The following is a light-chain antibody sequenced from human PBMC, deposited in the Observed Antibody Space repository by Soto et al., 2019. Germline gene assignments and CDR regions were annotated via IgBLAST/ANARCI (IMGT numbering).Light chain of an antibody. J-gene: IGLJ2*01. Sequence: QSALTQPASVSRSPGQSITISCTGTISDIGGYNFISWYQHHPGKAPKLVIYDVNNRPSGISYRFSGSKSGNTASLTISGLQAEDEADYYCASYTRTTTLVFGGGTKLTVL. V-gene: IGLV2-14*01. CDR3: ASYTRTTTLV. CDR2: DVN. CDR1: ISDIGGYNF.